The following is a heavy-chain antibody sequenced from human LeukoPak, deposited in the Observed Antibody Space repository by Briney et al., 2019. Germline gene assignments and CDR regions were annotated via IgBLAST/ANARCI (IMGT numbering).Heavy chain of an antibody. Sequence: PSETLSLTCTVSGGSISSYYWSWIRQPAGKGLEWIGRIYTSGSTNYNPSLKSRVTMSVDTSKNQFSLKLSSVTAADTAVYYCARGPGRYQLLYFDYWGQGTLVTVSS. V-gene: IGHV4-4*07. J-gene: IGHJ4*02. D-gene: IGHD2-2*01. CDR2: IYTSGST. CDR3: ARGPGRYQLLYFDY. CDR1: GGSISSYY.